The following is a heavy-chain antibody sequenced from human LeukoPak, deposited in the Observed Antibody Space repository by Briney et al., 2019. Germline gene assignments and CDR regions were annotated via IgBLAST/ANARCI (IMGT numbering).Heavy chain of an antibody. D-gene: IGHD2-21*02. CDR2: IKEDGSRE. CDR3: ARDGVTSSVDH. Sequence: GGSLRLSCAASGFTFSSYAMHWVRQAPGKGLEWVANIKEDGSREYYVDSVKGRFTISRDNAKKSLFLQMNSLRAEDMAVYYRARDGVTSSVDHWGQGTLVTVSS. CDR1: GFTFSSYA. V-gene: IGHV3-7*01. J-gene: IGHJ4*02.